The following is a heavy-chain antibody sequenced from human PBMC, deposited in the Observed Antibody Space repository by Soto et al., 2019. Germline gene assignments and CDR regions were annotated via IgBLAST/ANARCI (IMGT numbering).Heavy chain of an antibody. V-gene: IGHV3-74*01. D-gene: IGHD1-26*01. J-gene: IGHJ3*01. CDR1: GFTFSYYW. CDR3: ARGDRGAFDL. Sequence: EVQLVESGGGLVPPGGSLRLSCAASGFTFSYYWMHWVRQAPGKGLVWVSRIHSDGSSTTYADFVKGRFIISRDNARNTVDLQMNSVRVEDTAVYYCARGDRGAFDLWGQGTVVTVSS. CDR2: IHSDGSST.